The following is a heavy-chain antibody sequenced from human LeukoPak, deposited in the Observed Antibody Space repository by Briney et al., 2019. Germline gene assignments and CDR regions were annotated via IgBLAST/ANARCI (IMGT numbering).Heavy chain of an antibody. Sequence: SETLSLTCTVSGYPISSGYYWGWIRQPPGKGLEWIGSFHHSGNTYYNPSLKSRVTISVDTSKNQFSLKLSSVTAPDTAVYYCAREAVAGTDYWGQGTLVTVSS. J-gene: IGHJ4*02. CDR3: AREAVAGTDY. CDR1: GYPISSGYY. CDR2: FHHSGNT. D-gene: IGHD6-19*01. V-gene: IGHV4-38-2*02.